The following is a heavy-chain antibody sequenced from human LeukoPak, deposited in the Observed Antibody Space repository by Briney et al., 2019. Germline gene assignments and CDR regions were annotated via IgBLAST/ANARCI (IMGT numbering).Heavy chain of an antibody. J-gene: IGHJ4*02. Sequence: GASVKVSSKASGYTFTGYYMHWVRQAPGQGPEWMGWINPISGGTKYAQKFQGRVTMTRDTSSSTAYMELSRLRSDDTAVYYCARAECSSGSCSNDYWGQGTLVTVSS. CDR3: ARAECSSGSCSNDY. CDR1: GYTFTGYY. V-gene: IGHV1-2*02. CDR2: INPISGGT. D-gene: IGHD2-15*01.